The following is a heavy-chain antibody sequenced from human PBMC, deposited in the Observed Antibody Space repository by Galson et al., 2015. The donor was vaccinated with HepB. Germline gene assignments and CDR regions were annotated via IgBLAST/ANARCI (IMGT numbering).Heavy chain of an antibody. CDR2: FDPEDGET. CDR3: ATVRYGSGSYYPAEYFQH. D-gene: IGHD3-10*01. Sequence: SVKVSCKVSGYTLTELSMHWVRQAPGKGLEWMGGFDPEDGETIYAQKFQGRVTMTEDTSTDTAYMELSSLRSEDTAVYYCATVRYGSGSYYPAEYFQHWGQGTLVTVSS. CDR1: GYTLTELS. V-gene: IGHV1-24*01. J-gene: IGHJ1*01.